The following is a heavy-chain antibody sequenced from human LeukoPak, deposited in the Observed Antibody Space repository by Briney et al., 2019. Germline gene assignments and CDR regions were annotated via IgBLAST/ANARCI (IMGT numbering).Heavy chain of an antibody. CDR3: ARGQGSGSSWAFDY. CDR2: IHYSGST. D-gene: IGHD1-26*01. Sequence: SETPSLTCAVYGGSFSGYYWSWIRQPPGKGLEWIGYIHYSGSTTYNPSLKSRVTISADPSKHQLSLSLSSVTAADTAVYYCARGQGSGSSWAFDYWGQGTLVTVSS. V-gene: IGHV4-59*01. CDR1: GGSFSGYY. J-gene: IGHJ4*02.